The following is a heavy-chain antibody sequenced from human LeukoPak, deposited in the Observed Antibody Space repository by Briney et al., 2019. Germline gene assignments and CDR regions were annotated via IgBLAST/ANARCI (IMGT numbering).Heavy chain of an antibody. CDR1: GFTFSSYA. J-gene: IGHJ4*02. D-gene: IGHD3-16*02. CDR2: ISGSGGST. Sequence: GGSLRLSCAAPGFTFSSYAMSWVRQAPGNGLEWVSGISGSGGSTNYADSVKGRFTISRDNSKNTLYLQMNSLRAEDTAVYYCAKDVTFGGDIAMYYFDYWGQGTLVTVSS. CDR3: AKDVTFGGDIAMYYFDY. V-gene: IGHV3-23*01.